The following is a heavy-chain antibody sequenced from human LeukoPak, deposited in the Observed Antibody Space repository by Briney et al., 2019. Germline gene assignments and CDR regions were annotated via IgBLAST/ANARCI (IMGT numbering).Heavy chain of an antibody. CDR3: ARGAGRLADY. J-gene: IGHJ4*02. CDR2: ISNKHSPT. Sequence: PGGSLRLSCTASGFTFSDHYMSWIREAPGKGLEWVSYISNKHSPTYYADSVRGRFTISRDNAKNSLYLQMDSLSAEDTAVYYCARGAGRLADYWGQGTLVTVSS. D-gene: IGHD6-19*01. V-gene: IGHV3-11*01. CDR1: GFTFSDHY.